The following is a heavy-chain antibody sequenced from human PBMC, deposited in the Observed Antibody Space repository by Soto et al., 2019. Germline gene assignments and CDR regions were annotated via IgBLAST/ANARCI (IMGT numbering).Heavy chain of an antibody. J-gene: IGHJ5*02. CDR3: ARELFGRSVWFDP. V-gene: IGHV4-34*01. Sequence: SETLSLTCAVYGGSFSGYYWSWIRQPLGKGLEWIGEINHSGSTNYNPSLKSRVTISVDTSKNQFSLKLSSVTAADTAVYYCARELFGRSVWFDPWGQGNLGTVSS. CDR2: INHSGST. CDR1: GGSFSGYY. D-gene: IGHD3-10*01.